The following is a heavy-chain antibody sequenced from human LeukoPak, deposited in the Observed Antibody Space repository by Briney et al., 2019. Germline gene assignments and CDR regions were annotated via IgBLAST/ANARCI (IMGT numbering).Heavy chain of an antibody. V-gene: IGHV3-53*01. CDR3: ARDRSYYDFWSGYRDNWFDP. Sequence: GGSLRLSCAASGFTVRSNYMSWVRQAPGKGLEWVSLIYSGGSTYYADSVKGRFTISRDNAKNSLYLQMNSLRAEDTAVYYCARDRSYYDFWSGYRDNWFDPWGQGTLVTVSS. CDR1: GFTVRSNY. CDR2: IYSGGST. J-gene: IGHJ5*02. D-gene: IGHD3-3*01.